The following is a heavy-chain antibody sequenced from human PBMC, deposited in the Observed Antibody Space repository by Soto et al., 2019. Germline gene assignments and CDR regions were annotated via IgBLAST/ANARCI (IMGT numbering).Heavy chain of an antibody. J-gene: IGHJ4*02. V-gene: IGHV1-24*01. D-gene: IGHD3-9*01. CDR1: GYTLTELS. CDR2: FDPEDGET. CDR3: ATEGFRYFDWTPQAYDY. Sequence: QVQLVQSGAEVKKPGASVKVSCKVSGYTLTELSMHWVRQAPGKGLEWMGGFDPEDGETIYAQKFQGRVTMTEDTSTDAADMELSSLRSEDTAVYYCATEGFRYFDWTPQAYDYWGQGTLVTVSS.